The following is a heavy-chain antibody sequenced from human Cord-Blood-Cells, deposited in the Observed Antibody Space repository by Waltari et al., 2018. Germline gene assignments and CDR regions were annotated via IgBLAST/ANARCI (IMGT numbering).Heavy chain of an antibody. J-gene: IGHJ4*02. Sequence: EVQLVESGGGLIQPGGSLRLSCAASGFTVSSNYMSWVRQAPGKGLEWVPLIYSGSSTYYADSVKGRFTISRDNSKNTLYLQMNSLRAEDTAVYYCARVYGSGSGDDYWGQGTLVTVSS. V-gene: IGHV3-53*01. CDR1: GFTVSSNY. D-gene: IGHD3-10*01. CDR3: ARVYGSGSGDDY. CDR2: IYSGSST.